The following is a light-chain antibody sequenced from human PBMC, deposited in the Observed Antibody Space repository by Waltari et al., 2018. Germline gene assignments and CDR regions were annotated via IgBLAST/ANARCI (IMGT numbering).Light chain of an antibody. V-gene: IGLV2-11*01. CDR3: CSYAGRLWV. J-gene: IGLJ3*02. Sequence: QSALSQPRSVSGSPGQSVTISCTGTNSNIGGYNYVSWYQHHPGKVPKLTIYDVSKRPPAVPDRFSGSKSGTTASLTISGLQAEDEAHYYCCSYAGRLWVFGGGTNLTVL. CDR1: NSNIGGYNY. CDR2: DVS.